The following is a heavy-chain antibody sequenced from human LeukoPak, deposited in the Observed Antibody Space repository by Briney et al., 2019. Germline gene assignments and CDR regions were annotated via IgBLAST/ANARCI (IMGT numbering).Heavy chain of an antibody. D-gene: IGHD6-13*01. CDR2: INPNSGGT. V-gene: IGHV1-2*02. Sequence: GASVKVSCTASGYTFTGYYMHWVRQAPGQGLEWMGWINPNSGGTNYAQKFQGRVTMTRDTSISTAYMELSRLRSDDTAVYYCARARVNIAAAGSWVFHRGSWFDPWGQGTLVTVSS. CDR3: ARARVNIAAAGSWVFHRGSWFDP. CDR1: GYTFTGYY. J-gene: IGHJ5*02.